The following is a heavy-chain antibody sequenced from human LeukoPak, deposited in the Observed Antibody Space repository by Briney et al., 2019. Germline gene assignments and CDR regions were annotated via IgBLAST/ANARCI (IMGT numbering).Heavy chain of an antibody. CDR2: ISWNSGSI. V-gene: IGHV3-9*01. CDR1: GFTFSNYW. D-gene: IGHD6-19*01. Sequence: GGSLRLSCAASGFTFSNYWMHWVRQPPGKGLEWVSGISWNSGSIDYADSVKGRFTISRDNAKNSLYLQMNSLRVEDTAFYYCAKDNRRHYTSGPNPDSLHWGQGALVTVSS. CDR3: AKDNRRHYTSGPNPDSLH. J-gene: IGHJ4*02.